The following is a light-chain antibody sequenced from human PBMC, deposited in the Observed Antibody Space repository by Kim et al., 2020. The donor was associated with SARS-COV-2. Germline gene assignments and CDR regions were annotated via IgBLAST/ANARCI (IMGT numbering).Light chain of an antibody. CDR1: QSVLYSSNNNNY. V-gene: IGKV4-1*01. CDR2: WAS. Sequence: ERATINFKSCQSVLYSSNNNNYLSWYHQKPGQPPKLLIYWASTRESGVPDRFSVSGSGTDFSLPISSLQAEDVAVYYCQQYYSSRTFGQGTKLEI. CDR3: QQYYSSRT. J-gene: IGKJ2*01.